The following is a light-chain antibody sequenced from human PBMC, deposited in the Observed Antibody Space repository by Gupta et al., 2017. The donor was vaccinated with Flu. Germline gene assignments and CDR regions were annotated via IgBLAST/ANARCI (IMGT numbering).Light chain of an antibody. CDR1: NIGHQY. CDR3: EAWDSSIDHGV. J-gene: IGLJ3*02. Sequence: GRTNIGHQYVHWYQQKPGEAPVLVIHEDRERLSGIPERFSGSNSGKSATLTISRVEAGDEADYYCEAWDSSIDHGVFGGGTKLTVL. V-gene: IGLV3-21*02. CDR2: EDR.